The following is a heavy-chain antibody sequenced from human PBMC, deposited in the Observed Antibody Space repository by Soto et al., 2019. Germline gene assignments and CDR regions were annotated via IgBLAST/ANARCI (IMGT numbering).Heavy chain of an antibody. D-gene: IGHD1-7*01. CDR2: TYYRSKWYN. CDR3: ARSISATTGDGMDV. CDR1: GDSVSRKSSA. Sequence: SETLSLTCAISGDSVSRKSSAWSWVRQSPSRGLEWLGRTYYRSKWYNDYAVSVESRITINPDTSKNQFSLQLNSVTPEDTAVYYCARSISATTGDGMDVWGQGTTVTVSS. V-gene: IGHV6-1*01. J-gene: IGHJ6*02.